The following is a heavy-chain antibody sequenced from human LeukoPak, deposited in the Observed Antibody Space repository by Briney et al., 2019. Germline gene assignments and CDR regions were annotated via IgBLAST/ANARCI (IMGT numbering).Heavy chain of an antibody. J-gene: IGHJ4*02. Sequence: SETLSLTCTVSGGSISSHYWSWIRQPPGKGLEWIGYIYYSGSTNYNPSLKSRVTISVDTSKNLFSLKLSSVTAADAAVYYCARYYYDSSGYYIDGHFDYWGQGTLVTVSS. CDR3: ARYYYDSSGYYIDGHFDY. V-gene: IGHV4-59*11. CDR2: IYYSGST. D-gene: IGHD3-22*01. CDR1: GGSISSHY.